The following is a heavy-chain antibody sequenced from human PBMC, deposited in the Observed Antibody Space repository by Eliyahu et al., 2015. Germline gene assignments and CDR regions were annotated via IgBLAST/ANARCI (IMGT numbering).Heavy chain of an antibody. CDR3: ARDLGERGYSFGLED. CDR1: GASVSSGSYY. CDR2: MYYSGST. V-gene: IGHV4-61*01. D-gene: IGHD5-18*01. Sequence: QVQLQESGPGLVKPSETLSLTCTVSGASVSSGSYYWSWVRQPPGKGLEWVGYMYYSGSTNYNPSLKSRATISVDTSKNQFSLYLSSVTAADTAVYYCARDLGERGYSFGLEDWGQGTLVTVSS. J-gene: IGHJ4*02.